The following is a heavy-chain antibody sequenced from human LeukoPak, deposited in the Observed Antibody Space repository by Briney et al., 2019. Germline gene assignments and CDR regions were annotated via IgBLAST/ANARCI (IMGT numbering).Heavy chain of an antibody. CDR3: ARQGSGRHIVVVTATYFDY. CDR1: GYTFTCYY. J-gene: IGHJ4*02. D-gene: IGHD2-21*02. Sequence: ASVKVSCKASGYTFTCYYMHWVRQAPGQGLEWMGWINPNSGGTNYAQKFQGRVTMTRDTSISTAYMELSRLRSDDTAVYYCARQGSGRHIVVVTATYFDYWGQGTLVTVSS. CDR2: INPNSGGT. V-gene: IGHV1-2*02.